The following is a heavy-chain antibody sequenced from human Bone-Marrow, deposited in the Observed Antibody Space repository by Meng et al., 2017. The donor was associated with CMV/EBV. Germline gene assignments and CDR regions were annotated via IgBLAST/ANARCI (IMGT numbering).Heavy chain of an antibody. J-gene: IGHJ6*02. D-gene: IGHD3-10*01. CDR2: INHNGNT. Sequence: GSLRLSCAVYDGSFSGYYWSWIRQPPGEGLEWIGEINHNGNTNYNPSLKRRVTISVDTSKNQFSLKLSSVTAADTAVYYCAREGSGSYYYYGMDVWGQGTTVTVSS. CDR1: DGSFSGYY. CDR3: AREGSGSYYYYGMDV. V-gene: IGHV4-34*01.